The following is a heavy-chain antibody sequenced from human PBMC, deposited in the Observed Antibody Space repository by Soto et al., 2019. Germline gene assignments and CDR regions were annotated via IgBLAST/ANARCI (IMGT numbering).Heavy chain of an antibody. CDR1: GYTFTSYD. J-gene: IGHJ6*02. Sequence: GASVKVSCKASGYTFTSYDINWVRQATGQGLEWMGWMNPNSGNTGYAQKFQGRVTMTRNTSISTAYMELSSLRSEDTAVYYCARVGDSYTDDYYYCGMDVWGQGTTVTVSS. CDR2: MNPNSGNT. CDR3: ARVGDSYTDDYYYCGMDV. D-gene: IGHD2-2*02. V-gene: IGHV1-8*01.